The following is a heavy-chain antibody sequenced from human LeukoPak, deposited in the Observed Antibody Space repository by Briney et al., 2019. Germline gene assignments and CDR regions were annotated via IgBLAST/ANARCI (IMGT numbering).Heavy chain of an antibody. J-gene: IGHJ3*02. CDR2: ISSSSSYI. D-gene: IGHD6-13*01. V-gene: IGHV3-21*01. CDR1: GFTFSSYS. Sequence: GGSLRLSCAASGFTFSSYSMNWVRQAPGKGPEWVSSISSSSSYIYYADSVKGRFTISRDNAKNSLYLQMNSLRAEDTAVYCCARDNPIAAAGSPIWGQGTMVTVSS. CDR3: ARDNPIAAAGSPI.